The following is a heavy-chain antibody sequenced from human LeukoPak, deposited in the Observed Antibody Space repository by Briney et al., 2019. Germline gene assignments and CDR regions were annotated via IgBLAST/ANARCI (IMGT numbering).Heavy chain of an antibody. CDR1: GFTFRNAW. CDR2: IKSKTDDGTT. Sequence: PGGSLRLSCAASGFTFRNAWMSWVRQAPGMGLEWVGRIKSKTDDGTTDYAAPVKGRFTISRDDPKSSLYLQMNSLTTEDTAVYYCTRIFYYGTRGYYPDFWGQGTLVTVSS. V-gene: IGHV3-15*01. D-gene: IGHD1-7*01. CDR3: TRIFYYGTRGYYPDF. J-gene: IGHJ4*02.